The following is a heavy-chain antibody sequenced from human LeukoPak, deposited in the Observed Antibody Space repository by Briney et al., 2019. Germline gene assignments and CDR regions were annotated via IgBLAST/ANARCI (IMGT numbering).Heavy chain of an antibody. CDR2: IYSGGST. J-gene: IGHJ4*02. D-gene: IGHD3-10*01. Sequence: GGSLRLSCAASGFTVSSNYMSWVRQAPGKGLEWVSVIYSGGSTYYADSVKGRFTISRDNSKDTLYLQMNSLRAEDTAVYYCARDSSGSFDYWGQGTLVTVSS. CDR3: ARDSSGSFDY. V-gene: IGHV3-53*01. CDR1: GFTVSSNY.